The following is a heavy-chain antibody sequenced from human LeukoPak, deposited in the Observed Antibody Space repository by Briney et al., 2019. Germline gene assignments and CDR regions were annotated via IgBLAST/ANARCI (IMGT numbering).Heavy chain of an antibody. V-gene: IGHV4-59*12. CDR2: IYYSGRI. Sequence: SETLSLTCTVSGGSISSYYWSWIRQPAGKELEWIGTIYYSGRIYYKPSLRSRVTISVDTSKNQFSLKLSSVTAAKTAVYYCARESRGFSYGFGVDYWGQGTLVTVSS. CDR1: GGSISSYY. D-gene: IGHD5-18*01. CDR3: ARESRGFSYGFGVDY. J-gene: IGHJ4*02.